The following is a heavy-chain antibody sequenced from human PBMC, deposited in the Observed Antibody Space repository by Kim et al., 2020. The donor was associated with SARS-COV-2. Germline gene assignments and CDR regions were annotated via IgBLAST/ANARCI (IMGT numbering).Heavy chain of an antibody. CDR2: IYPGDSDT. CDR3: ARRAEDSSGYYFPFDY. V-gene: IGHV5-51*01. J-gene: IGHJ4*02. Sequence: GESLKISCKGSGYTFTSYWIAWVRQMPGKGLEWMGIIYPGDSDTRYSPSFQGQVTISADKSISTAYLQWSSLKASDTAMYYCARRAEDSSGYYFPFDYWGQGTLVTVSS. D-gene: IGHD3-22*01. CDR1: GYTFTSYW.